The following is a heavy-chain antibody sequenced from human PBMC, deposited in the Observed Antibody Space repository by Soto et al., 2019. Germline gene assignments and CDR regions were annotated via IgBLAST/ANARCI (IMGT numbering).Heavy chain of an antibody. D-gene: IGHD6-13*01. Sequence: HPGGSLRLSCAASGFTFSSYTMHWVRQAPGKGLEYVSAISSNGGSTYYANSVKGRFTISRDNSKNTLYLQMGSLRAEDMAVYYCARSHLQQLVLTSFDPWGQGTLVTVSS. CDR1: GFTFSSYT. CDR2: ISSNGGST. J-gene: IGHJ5*02. CDR3: ARSHLQQLVLTSFDP. V-gene: IGHV3-64*01.